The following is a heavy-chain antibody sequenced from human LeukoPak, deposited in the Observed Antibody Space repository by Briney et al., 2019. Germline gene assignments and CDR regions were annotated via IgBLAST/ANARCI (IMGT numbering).Heavy chain of an antibody. CDR3: ARSYRRGAITMIRGVANRGAFDI. V-gene: IGHV4-34*01. CDR1: GGSVSDYY. J-gene: IGHJ3*02. D-gene: IGHD3-10*01. CDR2: INHSGST. Sequence: PSETLSLTCTVSGGSVSDYYWSWIRQPPGKGLEWIGEINHSGSTNYNPSLKSRVTISVDTSKNQFSLKLSSVTAADTAVYYCARSYRRGAITMIRGVANRGAFDIWGQGTMVTVSS.